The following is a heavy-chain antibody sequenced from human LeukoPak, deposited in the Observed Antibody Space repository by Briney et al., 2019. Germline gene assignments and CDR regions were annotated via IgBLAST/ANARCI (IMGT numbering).Heavy chain of an antibody. CDR2: INPSGGST. CDR3: GRARNAITVFGVVTVRGGMDV. J-gene: IGHJ6*02. D-gene: IGHD3-3*01. V-gene: IGHV1-46*01. Sequence: GASVKVSCKASGYTFTSYYMRWVRQAPGQGLEWMGIINPSGGSTSYAQKFQGRVTMTRNTSISTAYMELSSLRSEDTAVYYCGRARNAITVFGVVTVRGGMDVWGQGTTVTVSS. CDR1: GYTFTSYY.